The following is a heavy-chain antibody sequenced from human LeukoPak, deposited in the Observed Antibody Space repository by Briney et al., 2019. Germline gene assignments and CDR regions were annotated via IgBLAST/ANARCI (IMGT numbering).Heavy chain of an antibody. CDR2: ISGSGGST. D-gene: IGHD3-3*01. J-gene: IGHJ6*04. V-gene: IGHV3-23*01. CDR1: GFTFSSYA. Sequence: GGSLRLSCAASGFTFSSYAMSWVRQAPGKGLEWVSAISGSGGSTYYADSVKGRFTISRDNSKNTLYLQMNSLRAEDTAVYYCAKCGGRDDYDFWSGSTRIGPLLLAVWGKGTTVTVSS. CDR3: AKCGGRDDYDFWSGSTRIGPLLLAV.